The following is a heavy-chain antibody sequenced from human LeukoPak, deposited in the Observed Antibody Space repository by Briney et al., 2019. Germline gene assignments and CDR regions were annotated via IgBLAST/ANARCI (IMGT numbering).Heavy chain of an antibody. Sequence: SETLSLTCTVSGGSISSGGYYWSWIRQHPGKGLEWIGYIYHSGSTYYNPSLKSRVTISVDTSKNQFSLKLSSVTAADTAVYYCARDSRYDSSGYSPLDYYYYGMDVWGQGTTVTVSS. D-gene: IGHD3-22*01. V-gene: IGHV4-31*03. CDR1: GGSISSGGYY. CDR3: ARDSRYDSSGYSPLDYYYYGMDV. J-gene: IGHJ6*02. CDR2: IYHSGST.